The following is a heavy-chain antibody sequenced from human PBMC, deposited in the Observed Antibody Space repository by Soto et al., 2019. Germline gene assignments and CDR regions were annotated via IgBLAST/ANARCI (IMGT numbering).Heavy chain of an antibody. D-gene: IGHD3-22*01. J-gene: IGHJ2*01. CDR3: AMRDSIGYYSLNLYCDI. CDR1: GGTFSTYA. Sequence: QVQLVQSGADVKKPGSSVKLSCKASGGTFSTYAISWVRQAPGQGLEWMGGVIPFFGTTNYAQKFQGRVTLTTAKSTSKAQMELSSLRSEDTSIYYCAMRDSIGYYSLNLYCDIWGRGTLVTVSS. V-gene: IGHV1-69*05. CDR2: VIPFFGTT.